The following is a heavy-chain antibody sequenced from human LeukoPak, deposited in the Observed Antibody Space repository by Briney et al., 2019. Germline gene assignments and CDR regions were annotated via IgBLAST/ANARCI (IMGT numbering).Heavy chain of an antibody. CDR2: IYYSGST. J-gene: IGHJ3*02. Sequence: SETLSLTCTVSGGSISSYYWSWIRQPPGKGLEWIGYIYYSGSTNYNPSLKSRVAMSVDTSKNQFSLKLRSVTAADTAVYYCARDREFSGSYPGAFDIWGQGRMVTVSS. CDR3: ARDREFSGSYPGAFDI. CDR1: GGSISSYY. D-gene: IGHD1-26*01. V-gene: IGHV4-59*01.